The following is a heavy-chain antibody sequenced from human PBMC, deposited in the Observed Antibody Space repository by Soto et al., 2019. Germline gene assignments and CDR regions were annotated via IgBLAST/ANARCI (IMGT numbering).Heavy chain of an antibody. CDR3: PSSWPSFYYDSSGYWRLGYYYGMDV. Sequence: SETLSLTCTVSGGSISSDDYYWSWIRQPPGKGLEWIGYIYYSGSTYYNPSLKSRVTISVDTFKNQFSLKLSSVTAADTAVYYCPSSWPSFYYDSSGYWRLGYYYGMDVWGQGTTVTVSS. V-gene: IGHV4-30-4*01. CDR2: IYYSGST. D-gene: IGHD3-22*01. CDR1: GGSISSDDYY. J-gene: IGHJ6*02.